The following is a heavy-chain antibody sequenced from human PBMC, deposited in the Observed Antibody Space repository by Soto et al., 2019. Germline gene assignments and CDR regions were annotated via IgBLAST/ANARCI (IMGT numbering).Heavy chain of an antibody. CDR2: ISGSGGST. V-gene: IGHV3-23*01. J-gene: IGHJ4*02. Sequence: EVQLLESGGGLVQPGGSLRLSCAASGFTFSSYAMSWVRQAPGKGLEWVSAISGSGGSTYYADSVKGRFTISRDNSKNTLYMQMNSLRAEDTAVYYCAKGEGGGSYRGGGYLGQGTLVTVSS. D-gene: IGHD1-26*01. CDR3: AKGEGGGSYRGGGY. CDR1: GFTFSSYA.